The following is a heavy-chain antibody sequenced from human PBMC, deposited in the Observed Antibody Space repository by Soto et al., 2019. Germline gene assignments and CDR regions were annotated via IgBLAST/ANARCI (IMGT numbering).Heavy chain of an antibody. CDR3: AFLGYCSGGSCYPKLYYYYYGMDV. CDR1: GGTFSSYA. Sequence: GASVKGSCKASGGTFSSYAISWVRQAPGQGLEWMGGIIPIFGTANYAQKFQGRVTITADESTSTAYMELSSLRSEDTAVYYCAFLGYCSGGSCYPKLYYYYYGMDVWGQGTTVTVSS. CDR2: IIPIFGTA. D-gene: IGHD2-15*01. J-gene: IGHJ6*02. V-gene: IGHV1-69*13.